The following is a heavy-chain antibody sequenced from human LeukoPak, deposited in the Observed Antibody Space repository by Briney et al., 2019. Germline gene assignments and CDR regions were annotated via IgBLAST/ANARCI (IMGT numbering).Heavy chain of an antibody. Sequence: SETLSLTCTVSGHSIINSYYWGWIRQPPGKGLEWIGSIYHSGSTYYDPSLKSRVTISVDTSKNQFSLKLNSVTAADTAVYYCASQSEPYCSSTSCYDRDAFDIWGQGTMVTVSS. CDR2: IYHSGST. V-gene: IGHV4-38-2*02. CDR3: ASQSEPYCSSTSCYDRDAFDI. J-gene: IGHJ3*02. D-gene: IGHD2-2*01. CDR1: GHSIINSYY.